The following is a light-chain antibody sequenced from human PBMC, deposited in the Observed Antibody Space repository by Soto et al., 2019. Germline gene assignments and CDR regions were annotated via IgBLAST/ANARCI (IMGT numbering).Light chain of an antibody. V-gene: IGKV3-15*01. J-gene: IGKJ1*01. Sequence: IVVTQSPATLSMSPGERATLSCRASQSLNRDLAWYQQKPGQSPRLLIFGASIRATGIPARFSGSGSGTEFTLTIGSLQSEDCALYYCQQYNNWPGTFGQGTKVDIK. CDR1: QSLNRD. CDR3: QQYNNWPGT. CDR2: GAS.